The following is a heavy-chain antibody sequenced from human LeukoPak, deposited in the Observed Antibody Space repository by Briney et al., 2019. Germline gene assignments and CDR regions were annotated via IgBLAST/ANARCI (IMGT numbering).Heavy chain of an antibody. CDR1: GFTLSGYW. V-gene: IGHV3-7*01. CDR3: ARGRGVDY. Sequence: PGGSLRLSCAASGFTLSGYWMSWVRQAPGKGLEWVANIKLDGSEKYYVDSVKGRFTISRDNAKNSLYLQMNSLRVEDTAVYYCARGRGVDYWGQGTLVTVSS. J-gene: IGHJ4*02. CDR2: IKLDGSEK.